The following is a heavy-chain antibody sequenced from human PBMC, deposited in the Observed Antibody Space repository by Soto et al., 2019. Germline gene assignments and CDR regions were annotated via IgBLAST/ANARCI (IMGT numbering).Heavy chain of an antibody. D-gene: IGHD3-10*01. J-gene: IGHJ5*02. Sequence: ASVKVSCKASGYTFTNCGISWVRQAPGQGLEWMGWISAYNGNTKYAQKLQGRVTMTTDTSTSTAYMELRSLRSDDTAVYYCARGVGSGSYYNQYNWFDPWGQGTQVTVSS. V-gene: IGHV1-18*01. CDR1: GYTFTNCG. CDR2: ISAYNGNT. CDR3: ARGVGSGSYYNQYNWFDP.